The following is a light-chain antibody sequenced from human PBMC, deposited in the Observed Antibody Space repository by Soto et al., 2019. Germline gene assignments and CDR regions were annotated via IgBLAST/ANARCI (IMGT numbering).Light chain of an antibody. V-gene: IGKV1-39*01. Sequence: DIQMTQSPSSLSASVGNRVTITCQASQDIATYLNWYQQKPGKAPNLLIYDASNLETGVPSRFSGSGSETDFTLTISSLQPEDFATYSCQQSYNTTWTFGQGTKVDIK. CDR2: DAS. CDR3: QQSYNTTWT. J-gene: IGKJ1*01. CDR1: QDIATY.